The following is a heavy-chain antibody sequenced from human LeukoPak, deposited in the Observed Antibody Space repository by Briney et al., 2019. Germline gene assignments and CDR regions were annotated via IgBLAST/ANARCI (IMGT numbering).Heavy chain of an antibody. Sequence: PGGSLRLSCAASGFTFSSSSINWVRQAPGMGLEWVSFISSSSSTIYYADSVKGRFTISRDNARNSLYLQMNSLRDEDTAVYYCARDLGGDKYSVSWGQGALVTVSS. CDR2: ISSSSSTI. CDR1: GFTFSSSS. CDR3: ARDLGGDKYSVS. D-gene: IGHD2-15*01. J-gene: IGHJ5*02. V-gene: IGHV3-48*02.